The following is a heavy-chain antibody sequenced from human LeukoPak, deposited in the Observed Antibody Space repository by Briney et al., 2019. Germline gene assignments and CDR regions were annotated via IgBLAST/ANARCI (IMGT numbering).Heavy chain of an antibody. CDR2: IYDSGAT. D-gene: IGHD3-10*01. V-gene: IGHV4-59*01. CDR1: GGSISGFY. Sequence: PSETLSLTCTVFGGSISGFYWSWIRQPPGKGLEWIGYIYDSGATNYNAPLKSRVTISIDTSKKQFSLKLSSVTAADTAVYFCARVFYYYGAATYSDPWGQGTLVTVSS. CDR3: ARVFYYYGAATYSDP. J-gene: IGHJ5*02.